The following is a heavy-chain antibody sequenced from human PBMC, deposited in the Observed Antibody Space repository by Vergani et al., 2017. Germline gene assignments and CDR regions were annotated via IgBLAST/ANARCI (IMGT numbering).Heavy chain of an antibody. J-gene: IGHJ5*02. V-gene: IGHV3-33*01. CDR3: ARDLRLLYNRFDP. D-gene: IGHD1-14*01. Sequence: QVQLVESGGGVVQPGRSLRLYCAAFGFIFHQYGMHWVRQAPGKGLEWVAVTWYDGNNKQYADSVTGRFTISRDNSKRTMYLPMNSLRDEDTGVYYCARDLRLLYNRFDPWGQGTLVTVSS. CDR2: TWYDGNNK. CDR1: GFIFHQYG.